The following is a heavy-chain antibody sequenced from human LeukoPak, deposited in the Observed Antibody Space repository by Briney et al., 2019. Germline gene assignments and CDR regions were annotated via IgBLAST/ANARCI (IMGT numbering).Heavy chain of an antibody. D-gene: IGHD6-19*01. J-gene: IGHJ4*02. CDR1: GGSISSYY. CDR3: AGSAKGTWLIY. CDR2: IYTSGST. V-gene: IGHV4-4*07. Sequence: SETLSLTCTVSGGSISSYYWSWNRRPAGKGLEWIGRIYTSGSTNYNPSLKSRVTMSVDTSKNQFSLKLSSVTAADTAVYYCAGSAKGTWLIYWGQGTLVTVSS.